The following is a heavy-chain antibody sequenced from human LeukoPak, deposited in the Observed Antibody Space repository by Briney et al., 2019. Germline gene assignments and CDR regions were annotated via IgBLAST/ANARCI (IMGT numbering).Heavy chain of an antibody. CDR1: GIIFSDAW. D-gene: IGHD2-21*01. J-gene: IGHJ4*02. Sequence: PGGSLRLSCTTSGIIFSDAWMTWVRQGPGKGLEWVGRIKSKGGGGTTDYASSVKGRFTISRDDSKNTLYLQMNSLKIDDTAMYYCSKDIPSTGAWALKYWGQGALVTVSS. CDR2: IKSKGGGGTT. CDR3: SKDIPSTGAWALKY. V-gene: IGHV3-15*01.